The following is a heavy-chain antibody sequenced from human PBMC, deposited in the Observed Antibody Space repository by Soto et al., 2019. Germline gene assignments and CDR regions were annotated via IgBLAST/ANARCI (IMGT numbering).Heavy chain of an antibody. CDR3: ARLYCSSTSCHLDY. V-gene: IGHV1-3*01. CDR2: INAGNCNT. Sequence: QVQLVQSGAEVKKPGASVKVSCKASGYTFTSYAMHWVRQAPGQRLEWMGWINAGNCNTKYSQKFQGRVTITRDTSASTAYMELSSLRSEDTAVYYCARLYCSSTSCHLDYWGQGTLVTVSS. CDR1: GYTFTSYA. J-gene: IGHJ4*02. D-gene: IGHD2-2*01.